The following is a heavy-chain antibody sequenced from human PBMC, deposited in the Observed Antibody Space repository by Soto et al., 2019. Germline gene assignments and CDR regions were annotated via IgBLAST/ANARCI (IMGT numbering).Heavy chain of an antibody. V-gene: IGHV4-31*03. Sequence: QVQLQESGPGLVKPSQTLSLTCTVSGGSISSGGYYWSWIRQHPGKGLEWIGYIYYSRSTYYNPSLKSRVTISVETYKNQFSLKLSSVTAADTAVYYCASGSGSYYSWFDPWGQGTLVTVSS. J-gene: IGHJ5*02. CDR1: GGSISSGGYY. D-gene: IGHD3-10*01. CDR2: IYYSRST. CDR3: ASGSGSYYSWFDP.